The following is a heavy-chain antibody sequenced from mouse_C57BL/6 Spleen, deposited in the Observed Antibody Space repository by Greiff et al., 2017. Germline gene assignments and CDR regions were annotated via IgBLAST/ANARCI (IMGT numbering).Heavy chain of an antibody. J-gene: IGHJ4*01. CDR1: GYTFTSW. D-gene: IGHD2-1*01. V-gene: IGHV1-52*01. CDR3: ARSIYYGNYGGAMDY. CDR2: IDPSDSET. Sequence: QVQLQQPGAELVRPGSSVKLSCKASGYTFTSWMHWVKQRPIQGLEWIGNIDPSDSETHYNQKFKDKATLTVDKSSSTAYMQLSSLTSEDSAVYYCARSIYYGNYGGAMDYWGQGTSVTVSS.